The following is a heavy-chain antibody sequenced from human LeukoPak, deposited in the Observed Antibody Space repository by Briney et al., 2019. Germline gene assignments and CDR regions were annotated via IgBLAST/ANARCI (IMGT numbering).Heavy chain of an antibody. CDR1: GGSISSSNW. J-gene: IGHJ4*02. CDR3: ARGDGLYYYYSSIYFDY. Sequence: KSSETLSLTCAVSGGSISSSNWWSWVRQPPGKGLEWIGEIYHSGSTNYNPSLKSRVTISVDKSKNQFSLKLSSVTAADTAVYYCARGDGLYYYYSSIYFDYWGQGTLVTVSS. D-gene: IGHD3-22*01. V-gene: IGHV4-4*02. CDR2: IYHSGST.